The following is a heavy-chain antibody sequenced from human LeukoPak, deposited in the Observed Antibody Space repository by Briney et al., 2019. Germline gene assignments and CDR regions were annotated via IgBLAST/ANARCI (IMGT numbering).Heavy chain of an antibody. CDR3: ASNPGDSSGWFFDY. Sequence: ASVKVSCKASGGTFSSYAISWVRQAPGQGLEWMGRIIPILGIANYAQKFQGRVTITADKSTSTAYMELSSLRSEDTAVYYCASNPGDSSGWFFDYWGQGTLVTVSS. CDR2: IIPILGIA. J-gene: IGHJ4*02. CDR1: GGTFSSYA. V-gene: IGHV1-69*04. D-gene: IGHD6-19*01.